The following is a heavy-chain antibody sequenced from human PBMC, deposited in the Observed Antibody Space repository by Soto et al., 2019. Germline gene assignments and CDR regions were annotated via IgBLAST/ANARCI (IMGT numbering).Heavy chain of an antibody. J-gene: IGHJ5*02. D-gene: IGHD3-22*01. CDR1: GGSISSGGYY. V-gene: IGHV4-31*03. Sequence: SETLSLTCTVSGGSISSGGYYWSWIRQHPGKGLEWIGYIYYSGSTYYNPSLKSRVTISVDTSKNQFSLKLSSVTAADTAVYYCARDTYYDSSGYFPWGQGTLVTVSS. CDR2: IYYSGST. CDR3: ARDTYYDSSGYFP.